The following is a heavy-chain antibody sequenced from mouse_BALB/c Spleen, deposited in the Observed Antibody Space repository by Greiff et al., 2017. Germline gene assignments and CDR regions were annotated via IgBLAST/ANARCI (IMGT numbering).Heavy chain of an antibody. Sequence: QVQLQQSGAELMKPGASVKISCKATGYTFSSYWIEWVKQRPGHGLEWIGEILPGSGSTNYNEKFKGKATFTADTSSNTAYMQLSSLTSEDSAVYYCARGMAHYYGSSYAYWGQGTLVTVSA. J-gene: IGHJ3*01. D-gene: IGHD1-1*01. V-gene: IGHV1-9*01. CDR3: ARGMAHYYGSSYAY. CDR2: ILPGSGST. CDR1: GYTFSSYW.